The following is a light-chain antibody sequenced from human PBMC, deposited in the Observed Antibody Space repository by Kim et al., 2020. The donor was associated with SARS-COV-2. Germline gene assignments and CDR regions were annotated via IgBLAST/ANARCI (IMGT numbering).Light chain of an antibody. CDR3: QQYNSYWT. Sequence: LSASVGDVVTITGRASQSISSWLAWYQQKPGKTPKLLIYKASSLESGVPSRFSGSGSRTEFTLTISSLQPDDFATYYCQQYNSYWTFGQGTKLEI. J-gene: IGKJ1*01. CDR1: QSISSW. V-gene: IGKV1-5*03. CDR2: KAS.